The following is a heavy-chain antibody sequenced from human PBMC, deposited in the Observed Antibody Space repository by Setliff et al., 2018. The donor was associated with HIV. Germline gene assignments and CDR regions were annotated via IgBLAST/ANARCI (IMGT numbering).Heavy chain of an antibody. Sequence: SETLSLTCTVSGGSISSYYWSWIRQPAGKGLEWIGRIYTSGNTNYNPSLKSLKSRVTMSVDTSKNQFSLKLSSVTAADTAVYYCARDKTAVPRDVDAFDIWGQWTMVTVS. J-gene: IGHJ3*02. CDR3: ARDKTAVPRDVDAFDI. CDR2: IYTSGNT. CDR1: GGSISSYY. D-gene: IGHD6-13*01. V-gene: IGHV4-4*07.